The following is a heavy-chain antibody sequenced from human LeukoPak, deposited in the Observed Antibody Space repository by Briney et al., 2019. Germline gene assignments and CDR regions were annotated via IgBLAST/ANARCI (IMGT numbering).Heavy chain of an antibody. CDR2: IKQDGSEK. D-gene: IGHD6-13*01. V-gene: IGHV3-7*03. J-gene: IGHJ4*02. Sequence: PGGSLRLSCAASGFTFSSYWMSWVRQAPGKGLEWVANIKQDGSEKYYVDSVKGRFTISRDNAKNSLYLQMNSLRAEDTAVYYCARVPPPGIAAAGYFDYWGQGTLVTVSS. CDR3: ARVPPPGIAAAGYFDY. CDR1: GFTFSSYW.